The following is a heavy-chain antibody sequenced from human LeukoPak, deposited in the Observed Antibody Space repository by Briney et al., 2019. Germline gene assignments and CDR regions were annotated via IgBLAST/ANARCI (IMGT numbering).Heavy chain of an antibody. J-gene: IGHJ5*02. D-gene: IGHD5-18*01. CDR1: GFTFSSYA. CDR2: ISGSGGST. V-gene: IGHV3-23*01. CDR3: AKEYSAPRVHWFDP. Sequence: PGGSLRLSCAAPGFTFSSYAMSWVRQAPGKGLEWVSAISGSGGSTYYADSVKGRFTISSDNSKNTLYLQMNSLRAEDTAVYYCAKEYSAPRVHWFDPWGQGTLVTVSS.